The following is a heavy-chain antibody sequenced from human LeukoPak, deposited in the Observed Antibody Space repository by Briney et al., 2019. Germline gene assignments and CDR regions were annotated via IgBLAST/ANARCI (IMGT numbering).Heavy chain of an antibody. CDR3: ARGVYPDY. Sequence: SETLSLTCTVSGGSISSYYWSWIRQPPGKGLEWIGYIYHSGSTYYNQSLKSRVTISVDRSKNQFSLKLSSVTAADTAVYYCARGVYPDYWGQGTLVTVSS. V-gene: IGHV4-59*12. CDR1: GGSISSYY. D-gene: IGHD5/OR15-5a*01. CDR2: IYHSGST. J-gene: IGHJ4*02.